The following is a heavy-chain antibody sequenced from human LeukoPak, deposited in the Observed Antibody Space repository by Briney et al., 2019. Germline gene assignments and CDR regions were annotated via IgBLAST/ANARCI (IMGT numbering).Heavy chain of an antibody. CDR3: AREEDGLYYFDY. CDR1: GYTFTGYY. CDR2: INPNSGRT. D-gene: IGHD5-24*01. V-gene: IGHV1-2*02. J-gene: IGHJ4*02. Sequence: ASVKVSCKASGYTFTGYYMHWVRQAPGQGLEWMGWINPNSGRTNYAQKFQGRVTMTRDTSISTAYMELSRLRSDDTAVYYCAREEDGLYYFDYWGQGTLVTVSS.